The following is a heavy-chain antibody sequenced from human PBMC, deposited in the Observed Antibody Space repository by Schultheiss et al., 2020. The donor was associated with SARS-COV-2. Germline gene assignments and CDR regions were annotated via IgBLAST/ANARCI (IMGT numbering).Heavy chain of an antibody. J-gene: IGHJ4*02. CDR1: GFTFSIYA. Sequence: GGSLRLSCTASGFTFSIYAMNWVRQAPGKGLEWLSYIVGSSSTIYYADSVKGRFTISRDNAKNSLYLQLNNLRDEDTAVYYCARDPGSELRRNNYFDYWGQGTLVTVSS. CDR3: ARDPGSELRRNNYFDY. V-gene: IGHV3-48*02. D-gene: IGHD4-23*01. CDR2: IVGSSSTI.